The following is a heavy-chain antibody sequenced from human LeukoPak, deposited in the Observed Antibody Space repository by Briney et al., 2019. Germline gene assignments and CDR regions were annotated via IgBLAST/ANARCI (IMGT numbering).Heavy chain of an antibody. D-gene: IGHD3-10*01. J-gene: IGHJ4*02. CDR3: ARESITMVRGVPTGEDY. Sequence: GGSLRLSCAASGFTFSDYYMSWIRQAPGKGLEWVSYISSSGSTIYYADSVKGRFTISRDNAKNSLYLQMNSLIAEDTAVYYCARESITMVRGVPTGEDYWGQGTLVTVSS. V-gene: IGHV3-11*01. CDR1: GFTFSDYY. CDR2: ISSSGSTI.